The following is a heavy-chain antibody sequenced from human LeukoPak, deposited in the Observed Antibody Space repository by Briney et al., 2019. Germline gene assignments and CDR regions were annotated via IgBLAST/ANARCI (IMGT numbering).Heavy chain of an antibody. Sequence: GGSLRLSCAASGFTVSSNYMSWVRQAPGKGLEWVSVIYSGGSTYYADSVKGRFTISRDNSKNTLYLQMNSLRAEDTAVYYCARGGVVPAAMRPYYYYGMDVWGQGTLVTVSS. CDR1: GFTVSSNY. J-gene: IGHJ6*02. D-gene: IGHD2-2*01. CDR2: IYSGGST. V-gene: IGHV3-53*01. CDR3: ARGGVVPAAMRPYYYYGMDV.